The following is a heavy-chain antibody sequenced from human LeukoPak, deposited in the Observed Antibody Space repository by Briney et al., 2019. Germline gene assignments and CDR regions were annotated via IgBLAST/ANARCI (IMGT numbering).Heavy chain of an antibody. CDR1: GGSFSGYY. J-gene: IGHJ6*03. Sequence: SETLSLTCAVYGGSFSGYYWSWIRQPPGKGLEWIGEINHSGSTNYNPSLKSRVTISVDTSKNQFSLKLSSVTAADTAVYYCARGRKLQWLVRNSNYYYYYMDVWGKGTTVTVSS. CDR2: INHSGST. CDR3: ARGRKLQWLVRNSNYYYYYMDV. D-gene: IGHD6-19*01. V-gene: IGHV4-34*01.